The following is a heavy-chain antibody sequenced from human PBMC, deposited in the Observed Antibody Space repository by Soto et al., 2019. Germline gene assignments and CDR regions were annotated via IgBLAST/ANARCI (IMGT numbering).Heavy chain of an antibody. CDR3: ARDRDSSTFGVGYYYYGMDV. D-gene: IGHD6-13*01. Sequence: SVKVSCKASGYTFTSYAISWVRQAPGQGLEWMGGIIPIFGTANYAQKFQGRVTITADKSTSTAYMELSSLRSEDTAVYYCARDRDSSTFGVGYYYYGMDVWGQGTTVTVSS. V-gene: IGHV1-69*06. CDR1: GYTFTSYA. CDR2: IIPIFGTA. J-gene: IGHJ6*02.